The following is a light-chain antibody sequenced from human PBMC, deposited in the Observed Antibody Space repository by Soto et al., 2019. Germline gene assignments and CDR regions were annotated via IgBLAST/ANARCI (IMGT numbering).Light chain of an antibody. CDR1: SSNIGSNY. J-gene: IGLJ1*01. Sequence: QSVLTQPPSASGTPGQRVTISCSGSSSNIGSNYVYWYQQLPGTAPKLLIYRNNQRPSGVPDRFSGSKSGTSASLAISGLRSEDEADYYCAAWDDSLSVHYVFGNGTKVTVL. V-gene: IGLV1-47*01. CDR3: AAWDDSLSVHYV. CDR2: RNN.